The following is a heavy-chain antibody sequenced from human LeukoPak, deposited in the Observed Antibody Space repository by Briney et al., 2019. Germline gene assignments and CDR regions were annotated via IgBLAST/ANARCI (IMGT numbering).Heavy chain of an antibody. V-gene: IGHV4-4*07. CDR1: DGSISRYL. CDR2: IHTSGTT. Sequence: SETLSLTCAVSDGSISRYLWSWIRQPAGKGLEWLGRIHTSGTTNYNPSLQSRVTTSVDTSKNQFSLNLSSVTAADTAVYYCARGRSGYPAMFDYWGQGTLVTVSS. J-gene: IGHJ4*02. D-gene: IGHD3-22*01. CDR3: ARGRSGYPAMFDY.